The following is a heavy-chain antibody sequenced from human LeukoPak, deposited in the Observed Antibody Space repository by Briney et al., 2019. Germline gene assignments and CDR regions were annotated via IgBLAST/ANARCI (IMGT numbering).Heavy chain of an antibody. J-gene: IGHJ4*02. CDR1: GFTVRSNY. CDR2: INTGGST. V-gene: IGHV3-53*01. CDR3: VRDGDYHLY. D-gene: IGHD4-17*01. Sequence: PGGSLRLSCAASGFTVRSNYMTWVRQAPGKGLEWVSVINTGGSTYYAGSVKGRFTISRDDSKNTLYLQMNSLRAEDTAVYYCVRDGDYHLYWGQGTLVTVSS.